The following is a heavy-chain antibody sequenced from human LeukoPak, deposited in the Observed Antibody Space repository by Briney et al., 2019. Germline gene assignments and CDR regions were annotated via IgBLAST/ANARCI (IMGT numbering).Heavy chain of an antibody. Sequence: SETLSLTCTVSGGSISSYYWSWIRQPAGKGLGWIGLIYTGGSTNYNPSLKSRVTMSIDTSKKQFSLKLSSVTAADTAVYYCARRGGSGSDQYFQHWGQGTLVTVSS. J-gene: IGHJ1*01. D-gene: IGHD1-26*01. V-gene: IGHV4-4*07. CDR1: GGSISSYY. CDR3: ARRGGSGSDQYFQH. CDR2: IYTGGST.